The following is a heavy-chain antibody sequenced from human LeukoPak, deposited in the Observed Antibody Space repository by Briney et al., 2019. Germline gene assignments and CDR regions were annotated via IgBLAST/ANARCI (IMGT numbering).Heavy chain of an antibody. CDR1: GFTFSSYA. J-gene: IGHJ4*02. Sequence: RGSLRLSCAASGFTFSSYAMHWVRQAPGKGLEWVAVISYDGSNKYYADSVKGRFTISRDNSKNTLYLQMNSLRAEDTAVYYCARDRAVATSHYFAYWGQGTLVTVSS. CDR2: ISYDGSNK. D-gene: IGHD5-12*01. CDR3: ARDRAVATSHYFAY. V-gene: IGHV3-30-3*01.